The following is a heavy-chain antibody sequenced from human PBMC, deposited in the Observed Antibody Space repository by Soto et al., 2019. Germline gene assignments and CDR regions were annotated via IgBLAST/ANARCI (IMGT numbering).Heavy chain of an antibody. Sequence: QVQLVESGGGVVQPGRSLRLSCAASGFTFGSYGMHWVRQAPGKGLEWVAVISYDGSNKYYADSVKGRFTISRDNSKNTLYLQMNSLRAEDTAVYYCAKDQVTLNYYFDYWGQGTLVTVSS. J-gene: IGHJ4*02. V-gene: IGHV3-30*18. D-gene: IGHD1-20*01. CDR3: AKDQVTLNYYFDY. CDR1: GFTFGSYG. CDR2: ISYDGSNK.